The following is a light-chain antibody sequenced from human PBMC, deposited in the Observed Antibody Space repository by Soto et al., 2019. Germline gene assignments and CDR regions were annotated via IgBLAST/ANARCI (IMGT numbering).Light chain of an antibody. V-gene: IGKV3-20*01. CDR3: QQYGSSPWT. J-gene: IGKJ1*01. CDR2: GAS. CDR1: RSVSSSY. Sequence: EIVLTRSPGTLSLSPGETATLSCRASRSVSSSYLGWYQQKPGQAPRLLIYGASSRATGIPDRFSGSGSGTDFTLTISRLEPEDFAVYYCQQYGSSPWTFGQGTKVDIK.